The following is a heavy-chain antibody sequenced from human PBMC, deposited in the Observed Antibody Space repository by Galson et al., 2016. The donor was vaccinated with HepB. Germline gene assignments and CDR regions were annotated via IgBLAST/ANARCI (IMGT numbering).Heavy chain of an antibody. Sequence: SVKVSCKASGYTFTNYGITWVRQAPGQGLQWMGWISVYTGNTNYAQRLQCRVTMSTDTSTSTAYMELRSLRSDDTALYYCARKRRSWLDVHFDYRGRGTLVTVSS. CDR2: ISVYTGNT. V-gene: IGHV1-18*01. J-gene: IGHJ4*02. CDR3: ARKRRSWLDVHFDY. CDR1: GYTFTNYG. D-gene: IGHD6-13*01.